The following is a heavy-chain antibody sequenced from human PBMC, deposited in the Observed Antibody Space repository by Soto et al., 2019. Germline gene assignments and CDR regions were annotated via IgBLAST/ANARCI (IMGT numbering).Heavy chain of an antibody. V-gene: IGHV3-23*01. Sequence: GGSLRLSCAASGFTFSSYAMSWVRQAPGKGLEWVSAISGSGGSTYYADSVKGRFTISRDNSKNTLYLQMNSLRAEDTAVYYCATGLEARLGPYYYGMAVWGQGTTVIVSS. CDR2: ISGSGGST. CDR1: GFTFSSYA. D-gene: IGHD7-27*01. CDR3: ATGLEARLGPYYYGMAV. J-gene: IGHJ6*02.